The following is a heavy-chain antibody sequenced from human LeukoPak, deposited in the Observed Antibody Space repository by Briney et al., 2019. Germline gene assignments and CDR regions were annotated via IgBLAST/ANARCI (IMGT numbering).Heavy chain of an antibody. J-gene: IGHJ4*01. CDR1: GFTFSNSA. D-gene: IGHD6-19*01. CDR2: LSGSGITT. Sequence: GSLRLSCAASGFTFSNSAMSWVRQAPGKGLEWVSTLSGSGITTYYADSVKGRFTISRDNSKNTLYLQMNNLRAEDTAVYYCAKGIYSSGWSYFDYWGHGTLVTVSS. CDR3: AKGIYSSGWSYFDY. V-gene: IGHV3-23*01.